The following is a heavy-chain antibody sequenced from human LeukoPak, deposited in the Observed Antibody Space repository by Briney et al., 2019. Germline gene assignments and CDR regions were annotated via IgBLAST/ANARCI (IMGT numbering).Heavy chain of an antibody. J-gene: IGHJ4*02. V-gene: IGHV4-39*07. CDR2: IYYSGST. Sequence: SETLSLTCTVSDGSISSSSYYWGWIRQPPGKGLEWIGSIYYSGSTYYNPSLKSRVTISVDTSKNQFSLKLSSVTAADTAVYYCARRRLSGEFDYWGQGTLVTVSS. CDR1: DGSISSSSYY. CDR3: ARRRLSGEFDY. D-gene: IGHD7-27*01.